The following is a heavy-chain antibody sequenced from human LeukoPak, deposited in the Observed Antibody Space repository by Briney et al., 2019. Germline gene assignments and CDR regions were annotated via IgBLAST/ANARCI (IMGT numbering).Heavy chain of an antibody. J-gene: IGHJ6*03. Sequence: SETLSLTCTVSGGSISDSRHYWGWIRQPPGKGLEWIGSIHYSGSTYHNPSLRSRLTISVDTSKNQFSLKLISVTAADTAVYYCARPLYYCYYMDVWGKGTTVTVSS. CDR3: ARPLYYCYYMDV. V-gene: IGHV4-39*01. CDR1: GGSISDSRHY. CDR2: IHYSGST.